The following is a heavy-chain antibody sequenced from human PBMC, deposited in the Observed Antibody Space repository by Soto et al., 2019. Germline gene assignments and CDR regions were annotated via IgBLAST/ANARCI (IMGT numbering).Heavy chain of an antibody. J-gene: IGHJ6*02. CDR2: IKSNSDGGAR. CDR1: GFTFRNAW. Sequence: GGSLRLSCAASGFTFRNAWMNWVRQSPWKGLEWVGRIKSNSDGGARDYAAPVKGRFTISRDDSKNTLYLQVDSLKNEDTGVYYCTSNKRYSASLDLWAQGTTVPVSS. CDR3: TSNKRYSASLDL. D-gene: IGHD1-26*01. V-gene: IGHV3-15*07.